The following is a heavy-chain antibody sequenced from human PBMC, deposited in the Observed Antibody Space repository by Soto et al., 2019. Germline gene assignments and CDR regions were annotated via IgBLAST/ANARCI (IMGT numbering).Heavy chain of an antibody. CDR1: GGTFSSYA. V-gene: IGHV1-69*13. Sequence: SVKVSCKASGGTFSSYAISWVRQAPGQGLEWMGGIIPIFGTANYAQKFQGRVTITADESTSTAYMELSSLRSEDTAVYYCARVFYGSGPPYYGMDVWGQGTTVTVSS. CDR2: IIPIFGTA. D-gene: IGHD3-10*01. CDR3: ARVFYGSGPPYYGMDV. J-gene: IGHJ6*02.